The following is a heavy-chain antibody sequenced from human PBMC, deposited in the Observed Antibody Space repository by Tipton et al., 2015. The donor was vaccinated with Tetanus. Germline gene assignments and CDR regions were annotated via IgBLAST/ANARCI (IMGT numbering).Heavy chain of an antibody. CDR3: GGGPSGYDFLPSSSSGRDV. D-gene: IGHD3-3*01. J-gene: IGHJ6*02. CDR2: ISAYNGNT. CDR1: GYTFTSYG. V-gene: IGHV1-18*04. Sequence: QVQLVQSGAEVKKPGASVKVSCKASGYTFTSYGISWVRQAPGQGLEWMGWISAYNGNTNYAQKLQGRVTMTTDTSTSTAYMVRGALGSEAPPVYYWGGGPSGYDFLPSSSSGRDVWGQGPTVPVSS.